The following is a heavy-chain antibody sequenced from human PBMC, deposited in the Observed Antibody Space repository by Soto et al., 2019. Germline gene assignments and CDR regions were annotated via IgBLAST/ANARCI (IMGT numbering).Heavy chain of an antibody. CDR1: GDSISNHQW. V-gene: IGHV4-4*02. J-gene: IGHJ4*02. CDR2: IHHDGRT. CDR3: GRGDYYCVDY. D-gene: IGHD3-3*01. Sequence: QMQLQESGPGLVEPSGTLSLTCTVSGDSISNHQWWIWVRQSPGTGLEWIGEIHHDGRTNYNPSLKSRVTMSLDKSKNQFSVRLTSVTAADTAVYYCGRGDYYCVDYWGQGALVTVSS.